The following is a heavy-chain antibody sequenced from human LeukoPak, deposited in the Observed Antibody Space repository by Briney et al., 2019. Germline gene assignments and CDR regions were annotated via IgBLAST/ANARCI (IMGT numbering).Heavy chain of an antibody. V-gene: IGHV3-30*18. CDR3: AKAQVVTKDYGMGV. D-gene: IGHD3-22*01. Sequence: GGSLRLSCAASGFIFSSYVMHWVRQAPGKGLEWVTVISYDGSDKYYADSVKGRFTISRDNSKDTLYLQMNSLRAEDTAVYYCAKAQVVTKDYGMGVWGQGTTVTVSS. J-gene: IGHJ6*02. CDR2: ISYDGSDK. CDR1: GFIFSSYV.